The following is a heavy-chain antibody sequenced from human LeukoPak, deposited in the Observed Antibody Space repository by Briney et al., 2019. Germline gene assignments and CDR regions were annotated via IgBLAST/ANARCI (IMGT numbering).Heavy chain of an antibody. J-gene: IGHJ4*02. V-gene: IGHV1-2*02. CDR1: GYTFTGYY. CDR2: INPNSGGT. CDR3: AREAVAGTYFDDY. D-gene: IGHD6-19*01. Sequence: ASVKVSCKASGYTFTGYYMHWVRQAPGQGPEWMGWINPNSGGTNYAQKFQGRVTMTRDMSTSTVYMELSSLRSEDTAVYYCAREAVAGTYFDDYWGQGTLVTVSS.